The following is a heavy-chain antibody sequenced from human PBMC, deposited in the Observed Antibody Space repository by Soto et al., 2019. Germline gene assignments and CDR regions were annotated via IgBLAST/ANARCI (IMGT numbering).Heavy chain of an antibody. CDR2: IYSGGST. Sequence: GGSLRLSCAASGFTVSSNYMSWVRQAPGKGLEWVSVIYSGGSTYYADSVKGRFTISRHNSKNTLYLQMNSLRAEDTAVYYCASLIEVDIVATIINWGQGTLVTVSS. D-gene: IGHD5-12*01. J-gene: IGHJ4*02. CDR3: ASLIEVDIVATIIN. CDR1: GFTVSSNY. V-gene: IGHV3-53*04.